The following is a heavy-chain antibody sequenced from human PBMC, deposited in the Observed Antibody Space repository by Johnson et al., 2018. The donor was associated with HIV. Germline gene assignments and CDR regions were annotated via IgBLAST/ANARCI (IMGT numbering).Heavy chain of an antibody. D-gene: IGHD2/OR15-2a*01. CDR1: GFTFINYW. CDR3: ANEYFDI. V-gene: IGHV3-74*02. CDR2: MNGDGKST. J-gene: IGHJ3*02. Sequence: VQLVESGGGLVQPGGSLRLSCAASGFTFINYWMHWVRQAPGKGLVWVSRMNGDGKSTTYADSVKGRFTISRDNSKNIVYLQMDSLRAEDTGLYYCANEYFDIWGQGTMVTVSS.